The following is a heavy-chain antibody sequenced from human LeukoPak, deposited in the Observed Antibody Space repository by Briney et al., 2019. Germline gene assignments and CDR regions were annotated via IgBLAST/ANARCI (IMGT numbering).Heavy chain of an antibody. D-gene: IGHD6-13*01. CDR3: ARSYSTSWYSTNWFDP. V-gene: IGHV3-30*04. Sequence: GGSLRLSCAASAFTFSRYAMHWVRQAPGKGLEWVAMISLDGTNRNYADSVEGRFTISRDNSKNTLYLQMSSVRPEDTAFYYCARSYSTSWYSTNWFDPWGQGSLLSVSS. J-gene: IGHJ5*02. CDR2: ISLDGTNR. CDR1: AFTFSRYA.